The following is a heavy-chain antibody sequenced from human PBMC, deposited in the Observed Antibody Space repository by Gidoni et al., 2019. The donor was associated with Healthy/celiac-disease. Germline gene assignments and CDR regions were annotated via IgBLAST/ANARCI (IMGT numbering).Heavy chain of an antibody. V-gene: IGHV3-30-3*01. CDR2: ISYDGSNK. CDR3: ARDRGDIVVVPAAIPDAFDI. D-gene: IGHD2-2*01. CDR1: GFPFRSYA. Sequence: QVQLVESGGGVVQPGRSLRLSCAASGFPFRSYAMHWGRQAPGKGLEWVAVISYDGSNKYYADSVKGRFTISRDNSKNTLYLQRNSLRAEDTAVYYCARDRGDIVVVPAAIPDAFDIWGQGTMVTVSS. J-gene: IGHJ3*02.